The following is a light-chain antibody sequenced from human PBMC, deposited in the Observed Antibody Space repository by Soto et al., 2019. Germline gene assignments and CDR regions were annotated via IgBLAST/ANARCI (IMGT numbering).Light chain of an antibody. J-gene: IGLJ1*01. CDR1: NTDVGAYDY. V-gene: IGLV2-14*03. CDR2: DVI. CDR3: SSYSTISNLV. Sequence: QSVLTQPASVSGSPGQSITISCSGTNTDVGAYDYVSWYQQHPGKAPKLILYDVINRPSGVSDRFSGSKSGNTASLTISGLQAEDEAEYFCSSYSTISNLVFGTGTKGTV.